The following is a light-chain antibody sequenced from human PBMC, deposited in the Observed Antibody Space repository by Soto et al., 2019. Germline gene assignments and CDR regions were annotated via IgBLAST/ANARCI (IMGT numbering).Light chain of an antibody. J-gene: IGLJ1*01. CDR1: SSNIGINT. Sequence: QSVLTQPPSASGTPGQRVTIPCSGGSSNIGINTVNWYQQLPGTAPKVLIYTDNQRPSGVPDRFSGSKSGTSASLAINGLQSGDEADHYCCSYAGTFYVFGTGTKVTVL. V-gene: IGLV1-44*01. CDR2: TDN. CDR3: CSYAGTFYV.